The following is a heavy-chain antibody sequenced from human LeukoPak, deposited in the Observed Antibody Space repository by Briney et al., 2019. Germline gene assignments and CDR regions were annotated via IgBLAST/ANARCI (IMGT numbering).Heavy chain of an antibody. J-gene: IGHJ4*02. V-gene: IGHV3-66*01. CDR1: GFTVSSEY. Sequence: GGSLRLSCAASGFTVSSEYMSWVRQTPGKGLEWVSVIYNVGSTKYADSVKARFTISRDNSKNTLDLQMNSLRAEDTAVYFCARASQWLAFDDWGQGTLVTVSS. CDR2: IYNVGST. CDR3: ARASQWLAFDD. D-gene: IGHD6-19*01.